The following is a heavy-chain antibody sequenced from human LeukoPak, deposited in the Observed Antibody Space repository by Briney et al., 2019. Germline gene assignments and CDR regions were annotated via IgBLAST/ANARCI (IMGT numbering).Heavy chain of an antibody. Sequence: GGSLRLSCAASGFTFSSYVISWVCQAPGKGLEWVSAISGSGGSTYYADSVKGRFTISRDNSKNTLYLQMNSLRAEDTAVYYCAKHHLRAVAGIDWFVPWGQGTLVTVSS. CDR3: AKHHLRAVAGIDWFVP. J-gene: IGHJ5*02. D-gene: IGHD6-19*01. V-gene: IGHV3-23*01. CDR2: ISGSGGST. CDR1: GFTFSSYV.